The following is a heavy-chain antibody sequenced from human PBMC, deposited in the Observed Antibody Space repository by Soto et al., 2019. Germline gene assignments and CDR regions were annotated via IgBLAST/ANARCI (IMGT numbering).Heavy chain of an antibody. Sequence: SETLSLTCTVSGGSISSGDYYWSWIRQPPGKGLEWIGYIYYSGSTYYNPSLKSRVTISVDTSKNQFSLKLSSVTAADTAVYYCARRYSSSWYSHWFDPWGQGTLVTVSS. CDR1: GGSISSGDYY. CDR2: IYYSGST. J-gene: IGHJ5*02. V-gene: IGHV4-30-4*01. CDR3: ARRYSSSWYSHWFDP. D-gene: IGHD6-13*01.